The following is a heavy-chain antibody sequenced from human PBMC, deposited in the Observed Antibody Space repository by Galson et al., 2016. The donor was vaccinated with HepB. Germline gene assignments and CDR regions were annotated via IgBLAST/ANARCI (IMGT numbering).Heavy chain of an antibody. V-gene: IGHV3-72*01. J-gene: IGHJ4*02. CDR1: GFVLSDYH. CDR2: SRNKARSCTT. Sequence: LRLSCATSGFVLSDYHMDWVRQTPGTGLEWLGRSRNKARSCTTEYAASLKGRFTISRDESRNSLYLQMNSLKIEDTAVYYCARTSYLGIWDPFDSWGQGALVTVSS. D-gene: IGHD2-21*01. CDR3: ARTSYLGIWDPFDS.